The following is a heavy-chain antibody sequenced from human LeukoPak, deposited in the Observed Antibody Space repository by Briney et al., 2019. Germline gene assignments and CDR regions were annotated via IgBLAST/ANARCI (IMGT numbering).Heavy chain of an antibody. J-gene: IGHJ4*02. CDR3: ARQYCGGDCYYSNLNYFDY. D-gene: IGHD2-21*02. V-gene: IGHV4-59*08. Sequence: PSETLSLTCAVSGGSMRGYYWNWIRQPPGKGLEWVANIHYSGSTNYNPSLKSRVTISVDTSKNQFSLKLSSVTAADTAVYYCARQYCGGDCYYSNLNYFDYWGQGTLVTVSS. CDR2: IHYSGST. CDR1: GGSMRGYY.